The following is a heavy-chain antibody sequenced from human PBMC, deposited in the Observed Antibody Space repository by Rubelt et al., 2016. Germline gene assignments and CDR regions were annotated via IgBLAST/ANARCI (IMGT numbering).Heavy chain of an antibody. D-gene: IGHD6-19*01. V-gene: IGHV4-31*03. CDR2: IYYSGST. J-gene: IGHJ5*02. Sequence: QVQLQESGPGLVKPSQTLSLTCTVSGGSISSGGYYWSWIRQHPGKGLEWIGYIYYSGSTFYNPSLKSRVTISVDTSKNQFSLKLSFVTAADTAVYYWARDLSSSGWYWFDPWGQGTLVTVSS. CDR3: ARDLSSSGWYWFDP. CDR1: GGSISSGGYY.